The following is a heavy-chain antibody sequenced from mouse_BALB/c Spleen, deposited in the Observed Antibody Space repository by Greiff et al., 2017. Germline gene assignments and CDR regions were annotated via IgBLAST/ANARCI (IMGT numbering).Heavy chain of an antibody. D-gene: IGHD2-1*01. V-gene: IGHV1S29*02. CDR2: IYPYNGGT. CDR3: ARGNYRAMDY. CDR1: GYTFTDYN. J-gene: IGHJ4*01. Sequence: VQLQQSGPELVKPGASVKISCKASGYTFTDYNMHWVKQSHGKSLEWIGYIYPYNGGTGYNQKFKSKATLTVDNSSSTAYMELRSLTSEDSAVYYCARGNYRAMDYWGQGTSVTVSA.